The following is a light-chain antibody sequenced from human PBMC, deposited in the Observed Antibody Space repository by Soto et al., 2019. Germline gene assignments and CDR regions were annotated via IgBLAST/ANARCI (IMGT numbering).Light chain of an antibody. V-gene: IGKV3-20*01. CDR3: QQYGSRT. Sequence: EIVLTQSPGTLSVSPGERATLSCRASETISSDKLAWYQQKPGQPPSLLIYGTFSRATGIPDRFSGSGSGTAFTLTIGRLEPEDAGIYYGQQYGSRTFGQGTKVDI. CDR2: GTF. J-gene: IGKJ1*01. CDR1: ETISSDK.